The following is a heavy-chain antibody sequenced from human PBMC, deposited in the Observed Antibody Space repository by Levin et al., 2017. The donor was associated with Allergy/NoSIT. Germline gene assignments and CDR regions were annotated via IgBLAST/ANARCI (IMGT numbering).Heavy chain of an antibody. V-gene: IGHV4-61*02. CDR3: ARSPMVRGVGNYYYYMDV. Sequence: SETLSLTCSVSGGSISSGFYYWSWIRQPAGKRLEWVGRLYTSGNTNYNPSLKNRVTISIDTSKNQFSLKMRSVTAADTAVYYCARSPMVRGVGNYYYYMDVWGKGTTVTVSS. CDR2: LYTSGNT. CDR1: GGSISSGFYY. D-gene: IGHD3-10*01. J-gene: IGHJ6*03.